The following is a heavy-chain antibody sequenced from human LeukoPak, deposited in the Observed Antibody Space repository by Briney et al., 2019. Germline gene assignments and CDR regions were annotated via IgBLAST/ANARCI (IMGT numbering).Heavy chain of an antibody. CDR3: AKAVGSGYDQGRYYFDY. Sequence: GGSLRLSCAASGFTFDDYAMHWVRQAPGKGLEWVSGISWNSGSIGYADSVKGRFTISRDNAKNSLYLQMNSLRAEDTALYYCAKAVGSGYDQGRYYFDYWGQGTLVTVSS. D-gene: IGHD5-12*01. V-gene: IGHV3-9*01. J-gene: IGHJ4*02. CDR1: GFTFDDYA. CDR2: ISWNSGSI.